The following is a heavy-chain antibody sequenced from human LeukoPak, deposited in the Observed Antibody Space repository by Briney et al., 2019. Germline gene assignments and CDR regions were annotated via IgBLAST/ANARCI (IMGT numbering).Heavy chain of an antibody. Sequence: PSETLSLTCSVYGGSLSPYYWNWGRQPPGKGLEWIGEINHRGSTTYNPSLKSRVTISVDTSKNQFSLKLSSVTAADTAVYYCARVGLDWGSIDYWGQGTLVTVSS. CDR2: INHRGST. D-gene: IGHD3/OR15-3a*01. V-gene: IGHV4-34*01. J-gene: IGHJ4*02. CDR1: GGSLSPYY. CDR3: ARVGLDWGSIDY.